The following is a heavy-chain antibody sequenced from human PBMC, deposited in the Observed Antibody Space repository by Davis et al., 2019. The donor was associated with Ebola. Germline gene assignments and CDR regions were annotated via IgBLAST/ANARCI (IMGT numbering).Heavy chain of an antibody. CDR2: TSYDGSLK. V-gene: IGHV3-30-3*01. CDR3: ATVFEY. Sequence: SLKISCAASGFTFNNYDMNWVRQPPGKGLEWVAVTSYDGSLKYYADSVKGRFTISRDSVKNTVYLQMNNLRDEDTAMYYCATVFEYWGQGILVTVSS. D-gene: IGHD1-14*01. J-gene: IGHJ4*02. CDR1: GFTFNNYD.